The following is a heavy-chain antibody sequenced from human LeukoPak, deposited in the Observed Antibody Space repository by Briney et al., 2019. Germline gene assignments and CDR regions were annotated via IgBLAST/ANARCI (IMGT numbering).Heavy chain of an antibody. CDR1: GYTFTGYY. CDR2: IIPIFGTA. CDR3: ARGREAFPLCD. D-gene: IGHD1-26*01. V-gene: IGHV1-69*05. Sequence: GASVKVSCKASGYTFTGYYMHWVRQAPGQGLEWMGGIIPIFGTANYAQKFQGRVTITTDESTSTAYMELSSLRSEDTAVYYCARGREAFPLCDWGQGTLVTVSS. J-gene: IGHJ4*02.